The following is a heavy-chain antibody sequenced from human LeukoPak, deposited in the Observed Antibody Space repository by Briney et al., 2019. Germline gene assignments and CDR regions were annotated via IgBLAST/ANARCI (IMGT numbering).Heavy chain of an antibody. CDR1: GGTFSSYA. D-gene: IGHD3-10*01. CDR3: AKAKRGIITMVRGVPPRAFDI. V-gene: IGHV1-69*05. Sequence: GASVKVSCKASGGTFSSYAISWVRQAPGQGLEWMGGIIPIFGTANYAQKFQGRVTITTDESTSTAYMELSSLRSEDTALYYCAKAKRGIITMVRGVPPRAFDIWGQGTMVTVSS. CDR2: IIPIFGTA. J-gene: IGHJ3*02.